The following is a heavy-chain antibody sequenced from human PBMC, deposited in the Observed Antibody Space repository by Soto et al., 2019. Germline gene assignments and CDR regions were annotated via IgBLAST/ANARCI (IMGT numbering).Heavy chain of an antibody. CDR3: ARDARGTTNYYYYMDV. Sequence: ASVKVSCKASGYTFTGYYMHWVRQAPGQGLEWMGWINPNSGGTNYAQKFQGWVTMTRDTSISTAYMELSRLRSDDTAVYYCARDARGTTNYYYYMDVWGKGTTVTVSS. CDR1: GYTFTGYY. V-gene: IGHV1-2*04. CDR2: INPNSGGT. J-gene: IGHJ6*03. D-gene: IGHD1-1*01.